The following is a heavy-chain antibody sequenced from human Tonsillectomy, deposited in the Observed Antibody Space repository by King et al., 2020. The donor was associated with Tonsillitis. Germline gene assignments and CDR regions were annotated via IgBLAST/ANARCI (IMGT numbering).Heavy chain of an antibody. J-gene: IGHJ5*02. V-gene: IGHV3-23*04. CDR1: GFTFSSYA. Sequence: VQLVESGGGLVQPGGSLRLSCAASGFTFSSYAMSWVRQAPGKGLEWVSAIIGSGGSTYYADSVKGRFTISRDNSKNTLYLQMNSLRAEDTAVYYCAKGEPYCGGDCWPQWFDPWGQGTLVTVSS. CDR2: IIGSGGST. CDR3: AKGEPYCGGDCWPQWFDP. D-gene: IGHD2-21*02.